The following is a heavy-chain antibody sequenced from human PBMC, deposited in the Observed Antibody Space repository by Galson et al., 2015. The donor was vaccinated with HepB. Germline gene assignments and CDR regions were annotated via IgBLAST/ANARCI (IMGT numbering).Heavy chain of an antibody. D-gene: IGHD3-10*01. CDR1: GFTFSSYA. J-gene: IGHJ4*02. CDR3: ARAGSSVTMVRGTWSFDY. CDR2: ISYDGSNK. V-gene: IGHV3-30*04. Sequence: SLRLSCAASGFTFSSYAMHWVRQAPGKGLEWVAVISYDGSNKYYADSVKGRFTISRDNSKNTLYLQMNSLRAEDTAVYYCARAGSSVTMVRGTWSFDYWGQGTLVTVSS.